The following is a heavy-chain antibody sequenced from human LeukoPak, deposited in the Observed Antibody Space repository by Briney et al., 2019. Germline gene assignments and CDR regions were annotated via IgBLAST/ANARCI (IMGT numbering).Heavy chain of an antibody. J-gene: IGHJ6*03. Sequence: SEALSLTCTVSGGSISSYYWSWIRQPPGKGLEWIGYIYYSGSTNYNPSLKSRVTISVDTSKNQFSLKLSSVTAADTAVYFCARESPASTSRLMDVWGKGTTVTVSS. V-gene: IGHV4-59*12. CDR2: IYYSGST. CDR3: ARESPASTSRLMDV. D-gene: IGHD2-2*01. CDR1: GGSISSYY.